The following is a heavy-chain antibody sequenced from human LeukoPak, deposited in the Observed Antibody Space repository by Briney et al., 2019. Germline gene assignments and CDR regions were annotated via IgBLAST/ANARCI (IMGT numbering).Heavy chain of an antibody. J-gene: IGHJ4*02. Sequence: PGGSLRLSCAASGFTFSNAWMSWVRQAPGKGLEWVGRIKSKTDGGTTDYAAPVKGRFTISRDDSKNTLYLQMNSLKTEDTAVYYCTTDLLRGYDILTGYYNGGYYFDDWGQGTLVTVSS. V-gene: IGHV3-15*01. CDR3: TTDLLRGYDILTGYYNGGYYFDD. CDR2: IKSKTDGGTT. CDR1: GFTFSNAW. D-gene: IGHD3-9*01.